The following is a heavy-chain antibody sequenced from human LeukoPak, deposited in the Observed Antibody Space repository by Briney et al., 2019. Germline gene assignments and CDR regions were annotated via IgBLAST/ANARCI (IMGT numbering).Heavy chain of an antibody. CDR3: AKAEYYYDSSGKIAPDY. CDR1: GLTFSSYG. CDR2: ISYDGSNK. Sequence: PGGSLRLSCAASGLTFSSYGMHWVRQAPGKGLEWVAVISYDGSNKYYADSVKGRFTISRDNSKNTLYLQMNSLRAEDTAVYYCAKAEYYYDSSGKIAPDYWGQGTLVTVP. J-gene: IGHJ4*02. D-gene: IGHD3-22*01. V-gene: IGHV3-30*18.